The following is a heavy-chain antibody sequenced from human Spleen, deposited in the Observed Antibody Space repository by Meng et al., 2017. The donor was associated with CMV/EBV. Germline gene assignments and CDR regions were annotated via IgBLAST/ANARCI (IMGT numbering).Heavy chain of an antibody. D-gene: IGHD2-2*01. J-gene: IGHJ5*02. Sequence: LTCAASGFTFSSYWMHWVRQAPGKGLVWVSRINSDGSSTSYADSVKGRFTISRDNAKNTLYLQMNRLRAEDTAVYYCARGRYIVVVPAAQASNWFDPWGQGTLVTVSS. CDR2: INSDGSST. V-gene: IGHV3-74*01. CDR3: ARGRYIVVVPAAQASNWFDP. CDR1: GFTFSSYW.